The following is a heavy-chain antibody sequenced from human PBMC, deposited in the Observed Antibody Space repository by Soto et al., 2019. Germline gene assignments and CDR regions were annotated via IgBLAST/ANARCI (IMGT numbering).Heavy chain of an antibody. CDR2: IYSRGNT. Sequence: EVQLVESGGGLVQPGGSLRLSCAASGFTVSSNYMSWVRQAPGKGLEWVSIIYSRGNTYYAESVKDRCTITGENSYNTRYLQINSLTGEDRVVYYCQRAEADYAVFFGLDYLGQGNLVTVPS. CDR3: QRAEADYAVFFGLDY. V-gene: IGHV3-66*01. D-gene: IGHD4-17*01. J-gene: IGHJ4*01. CDR1: GFTVSSNY.